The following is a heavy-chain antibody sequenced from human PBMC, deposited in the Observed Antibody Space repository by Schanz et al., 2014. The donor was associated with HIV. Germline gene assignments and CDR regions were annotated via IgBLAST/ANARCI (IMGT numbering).Heavy chain of an antibody. CDR1: GFTFSSYA. Sequence: VQLLESGGGLVQPGGSLRLSCAASGFTFSSYAMSWVRQAAGKGLEWVAIIWYDGSNRYYADSVKGRFTISRDNSKNTLYLQMISLKVEDTAVYYCARVANWDYYGMDVWGRGTTVTVSS. J-gene: IGHJ6*02. D-gene: IGHD3-16*01. V-gene: IGHV3-33*08. CDR2: IWYDGSNR. CDR3: ARVANWDYYGMDV.